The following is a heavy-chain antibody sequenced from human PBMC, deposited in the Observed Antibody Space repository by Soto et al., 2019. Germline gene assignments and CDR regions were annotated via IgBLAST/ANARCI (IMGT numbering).Heavy chain of an antibody. Sequence: EVQLVESGGGLVQPGGSLRLSCEASGFTFSTFWMHWVRQAPGKGLVWVSRINSDGSSTNYADSVKGRVTSSRDNAKNTLYLQLNSLRPEETAVYYCARDFGYWGQGTLVTVSS. J-gene: IGHJ4*02. CDR2: INSDGSST. CDR1: GFTFSTFW. CDR3: ARDFGY. V-gene: IGHV3-74*01.